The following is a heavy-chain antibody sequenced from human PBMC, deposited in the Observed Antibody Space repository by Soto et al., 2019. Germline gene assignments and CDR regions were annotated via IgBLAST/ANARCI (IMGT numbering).Heavy chain of an antibody. CDR2: INHSGST. J-gene: IGHJ4*01. D-gene: IGHD3-10*01. Sequence: QVQLQQWGAGLLKPSETLSLTCADYGGSFSGYYWSWIRQPPGKGLVWIGEINHSGSTNYHPSLKSRVTISVDTSKNQFSRKLSSENAAYTAVYACATAYFYGSGSLLPDYWGHGTLVTVSS. CDR1: GGSFSGYY. CDR3: ATAYFYGSGSLLPDY. V-gene: IGHV4-34*01.